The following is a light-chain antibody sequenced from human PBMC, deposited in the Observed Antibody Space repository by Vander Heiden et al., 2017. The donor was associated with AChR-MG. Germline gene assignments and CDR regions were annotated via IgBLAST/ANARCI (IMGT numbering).Light chain of an antibody. CDR3: QQYGTSPQT. CDR2: GAS. J-gene: IGKJ1*01. Sequence: EIVLTQSPGTLSLSPGERATLSCGASQSVSSNYLAWYQQKPGRAPRLLIYGASSRTTGIPDRFSGSGSGTDFTLTINRLEPEDFALYYCQQYGTSPQTFGQGTKVEIK. V-gene: IGKV3-20*01. CDR1: QSVSSNY.